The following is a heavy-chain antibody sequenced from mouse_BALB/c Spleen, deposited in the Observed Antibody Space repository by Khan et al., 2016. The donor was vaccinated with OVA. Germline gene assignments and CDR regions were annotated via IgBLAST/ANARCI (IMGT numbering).Heavy chain of an antibody. CDR2: IYTYTGEP. CDR3: TRPPYFSGLLVY. Sequence: QIQLVQSGPELKKPGETVKISCKASGYTFTNYGMHWVKQTPGKGLKWMGWIYTYTGEPTYVEDFKGRFAFSLDTSASTAYLQINNLKNEDTATYFCTRPPYFSGLLVYWGQGTSVTVSS. CDR1: GYTFTNYG. D-gene: IGHD2-10*01. V-gene: IGHV9-3-1*01. J-gene: IGHJ4*01.